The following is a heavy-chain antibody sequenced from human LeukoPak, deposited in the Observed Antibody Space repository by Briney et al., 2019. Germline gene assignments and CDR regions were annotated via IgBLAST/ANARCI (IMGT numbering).Heavy chain of an antibody. Sequence: GGSLRLSCAASGFTFSSYEMNWVRQAPGKGLEWVSYISSSGSTIYYADSVKGRFTISRDNAKNSLYLQMNSLRAEDTAVYYCARKIAVAGKHYFDYWGRGTLVTVSS. CDR3: ARKIAVAGKHYFDY. CDR2: ISSSGSTI. V-gene: IGHV3-48*03. D-gene: IGHD6-19*01. J-gene: IGHJ4*02. CDR1: GFTFSSYE.